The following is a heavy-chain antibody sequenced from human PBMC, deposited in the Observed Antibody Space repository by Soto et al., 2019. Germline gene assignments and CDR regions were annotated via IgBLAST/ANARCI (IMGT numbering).Heavy chain of an antibody. CDR3: ARCLQADYYYGMDV. V-gene: IGHV1-18*01. J-gene: IGHJ6*02. Sequence: ASVKVSCKASGYTFYSHSISWVRQAPGQGLEWMGRINADYGNTQYAQKFRGRVTMTTDTSTTTVYMELTNLRSVDTAVYYCARCLQADYYYGMDVWGQ. CDR1: GYTFYSHS. D-gene: IGHD4-4*01. CDR2: INADYGNT.